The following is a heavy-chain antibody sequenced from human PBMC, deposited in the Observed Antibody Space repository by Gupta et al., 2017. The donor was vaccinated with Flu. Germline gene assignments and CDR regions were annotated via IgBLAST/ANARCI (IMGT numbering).Heavy chain of an antibody. CDR3: ARRGSQLPFDP. CDR1: YW. V-gene: IGHV5-51*01. Sequence: YWIAWVRQKPGKGLEWMGIIYPGDSDTIYSPSFQGQVTISVDKSINTAYLQWNSLEPSDTAIYYCARRGSQLPFDPWGQGTLVTVSS. J-gene: IGHJ5*02. D-gene: IGHD1-1*01. CDR2: IYPGDSDT.